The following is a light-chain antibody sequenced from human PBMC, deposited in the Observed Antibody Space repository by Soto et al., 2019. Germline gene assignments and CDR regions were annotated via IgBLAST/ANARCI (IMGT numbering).Light chain of an antibody. CDR1: QDIRGA. Sequence: AIQLTQSPSSLSASVGDRVTITCRASQDIRGALAWYQQKPGKASKILIYDVSTLESGVPSRFSGSSSGTDFTLTISSLQPVDFATYYCQQFNSYPITFGQGTRLEIK. CDR3: QQFNSYPIT. J-gene: IGKJ5*01. V-gene: IGKV1-13*02. CDR2: DVS.